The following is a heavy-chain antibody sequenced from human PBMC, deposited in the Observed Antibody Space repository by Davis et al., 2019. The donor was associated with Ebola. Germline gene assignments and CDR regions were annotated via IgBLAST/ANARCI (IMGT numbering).Heavy chain of an antibody. CDR1: GITVSSNY. CDR2: IYSGGST. Sequence: GESLKISCAASGITVSSNYMSWVRQAPGKGLEWVSVIYSGGSTYYADSVKGRFTISRDNSKNTLYLQMNSLRAEDTAVYYCASIRRPYYYGMDVWGQGTTVTVSS. J-gene: IGHJ6*02. V-gene: IGHV3-66*01. CDR3: ASIRRPYYYGMDV. D-gene: IGHD2-21*01.